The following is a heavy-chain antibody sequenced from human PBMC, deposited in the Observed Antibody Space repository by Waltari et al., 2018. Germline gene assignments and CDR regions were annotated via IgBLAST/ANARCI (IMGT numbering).Heavy chain of an antibody. CDR1: GGLISPEPD. Sequence: QMQLQESGPGLVQPSETLSLTCTVSGGLISPEPDWAWVRQPPGEGLGWIGSVYYTGTTYYHPSLKSRVTIFVDTSKNQFSLNLNSVTAADTAVYYCASPPRGSSYGSYDYWGQGTLVTVSS. V-gene: IGHV4-39*01. D-gene: IGHD5-18*01. J-gene: IGHJ4*02. CDR2: VYYTGTT. CDR3: ASPPRGSSYGSYDY.